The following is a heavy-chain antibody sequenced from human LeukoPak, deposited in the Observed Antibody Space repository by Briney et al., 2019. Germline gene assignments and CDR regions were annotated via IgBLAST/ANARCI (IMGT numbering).Heavy chain of an antibody. CDR2: ISGSGGGT. J-gene: IGHJ4*02. CDR3: EKDFKGNYYSLWDS. Sequence: GGSLRLSCAASGFTFSSYAMSWVRQAPGKGLQWVSAISGSGGGTYYADSVKGRFTISRDNSKNTLYLQMNSLRAEDTAVYYCEKDFKGNYYSLWDSWGEGTLVTVSS. CDR1: GFTFSSYA. D-gene: IGHD1-26*01. V-gene: IGHV3-23*01.